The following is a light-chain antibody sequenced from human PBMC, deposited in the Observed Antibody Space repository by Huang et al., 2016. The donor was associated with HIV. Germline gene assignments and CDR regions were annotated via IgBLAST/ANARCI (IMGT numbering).Light chain of an antibody. V-gene: IGKV3-15*01. J-gene: IGKJ5*01. CDR1: HRLGSN. CDR2: GAS. CDR3: QQYDNWPLT. Sequence: ERVMTQSPATLSVAPGDRVTLSCRASHRLGSNLAWYQQKPGQAPRLFIHGASTGATGVPARFSGSGSGTEFTLAISSLQSEDSGVYFCQQYDNWPLTFGQGTRLEIK.